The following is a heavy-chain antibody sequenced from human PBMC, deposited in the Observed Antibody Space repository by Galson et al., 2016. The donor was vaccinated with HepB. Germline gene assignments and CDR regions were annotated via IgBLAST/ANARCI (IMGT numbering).Heavy chain of an antibody. Sequence: SVKVSCKASGYTFTNYAIHWVRQAPGQRLEWMGWTNNANGNREYSQSFPGRVTFTRDTSASTAYMELSSLSSEDTAVYYCARDGGSGWSRLWWGQGTLVAVSS. D-gene: IGHD6-19*01. CDR3: ARDGGSGWSRLW. CDR1: GYTFTNYA. J-gene: IGHJ4*02. V-gene: IGHV1-3*04. CDR2: TNNANGNR.